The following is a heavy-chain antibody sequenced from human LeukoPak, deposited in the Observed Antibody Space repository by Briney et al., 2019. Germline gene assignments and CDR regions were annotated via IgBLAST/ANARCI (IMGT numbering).Heavy chain of an antibody. J-gene: IGHJ4*02. V-gene: IGHV3-7*01. CDR2: LKPDGSET. D-gene: IGHD2-15*01. CDR3: AKNKGWELPAELDS. CDR1: GFTFSNYW. Sequence: GGSLRLSCEASGFTFSNYWMSWVRQAPGKGLEWVINLKPDGSETYSVDSVKGRFTISRDDAKTSVYLQLSSLRAEDTAVYYCAKNKGWELPAELDSWGQGALVIVSS.